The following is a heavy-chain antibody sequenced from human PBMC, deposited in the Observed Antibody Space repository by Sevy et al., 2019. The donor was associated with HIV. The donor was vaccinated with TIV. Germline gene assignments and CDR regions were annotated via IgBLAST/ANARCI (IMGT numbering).Heavy chain of an antibody. D-gene: IGHD2-21*01. Sequence: GGSLRLSCAASGFSFSSYGMHWVRQAPGKGLEWMSYIQYDGSNKDYADSVKGRFTISRNNSKNTLYLQMNSLRVEDTAVFYCVKEGGGEGGDHWGLGTLVTVSS. CDR2: IQYDGSNK. V-gene: IGHV3-30*02. CDR3: VKEGGGEGGDH. J-gene: IGHJ4*02. CDR1: GFSFSSYG.